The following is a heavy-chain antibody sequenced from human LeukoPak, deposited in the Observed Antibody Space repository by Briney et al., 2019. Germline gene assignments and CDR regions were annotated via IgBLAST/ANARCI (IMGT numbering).Heavy chain of an antibody. V-gene: IGHV3-23*01. D-gene: IGHD5-18*01. Sequence: PGGSLRLSCAASGFTVSSIHMVWVRQAPGKGLEWVSAISSSGTTTYFADSVEGRFTISRDNSKNTLYLQMNSLRAEDTAVYYCAKRTRGYNYGPSDYWGQGTLVTVSS. CDR2: ISSSGTTT. CDR3: AKRTRGYNYGPSDY. CDR1: GFTVSSIH. J-gene: IGHJ4*02.